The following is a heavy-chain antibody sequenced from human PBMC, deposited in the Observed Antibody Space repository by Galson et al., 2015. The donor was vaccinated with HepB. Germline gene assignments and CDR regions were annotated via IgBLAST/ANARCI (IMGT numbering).Heavy chain of an antibody. Sequence: SVKVSCKASGCTFTSYGISWVRQAPGQGLEWMGWISAYNGNTNYAQKLQGRVTMTTDTSTSTAYMELRSLRSDDTAVYYCARTYYYDSSGYPFDYWGQGTLVTVSS. CDR3: ARTYYYDSSGYPFDY. CDR1: GCTFTSYG. CDR2: ISAYNGNT. V-gene: IGHV1-18*01. J-gene: IGHJ4*02. D-gene: IGHD3-22*01.